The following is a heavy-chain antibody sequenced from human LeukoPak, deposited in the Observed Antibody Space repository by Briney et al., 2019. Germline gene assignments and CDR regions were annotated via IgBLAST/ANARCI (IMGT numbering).Heavy chain of an antibody. D-gene: IGHD3-9*01. CDR3: ARGGTYNDILSFDP. CDR1: GGSISYYY. V-gene: IGHV4-59*01. J-gene: IGHJ5*02. CDR2: IYYTGST. Sequence: SETLSLTCTVSGGSISYYYWTWIRQSPGKGLEWIGQIYYTGSTYYNPSLKRRVTISVDTSRNQFSLTPTSVTAADTAVYHCARGGTYNDILSFDPWGQRTLVTVSS.